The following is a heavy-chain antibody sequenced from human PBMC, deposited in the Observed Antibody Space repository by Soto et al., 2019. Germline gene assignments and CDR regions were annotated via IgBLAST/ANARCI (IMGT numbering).Heavy chain of an antibody. D-gene: IGHD3-3*01. J-gene: IGHJ6*03. Sequence: GGSLRLSCAASGFTVSSNYMSWVRQAPGKGLEWVSVIYSGGSTYYADSVKGRFTISRHNSKNTLYLQMNSLRAEDTAVYYCARAGKRYYDFWSGTPYYMAVWGKGTTVTVSS. CDR2: IYSGGST. CDR1: GFTVSSNY. V-gene: IGHV3-53*04. CDR3: ARAGKRYYDFWSGTPYYMAV.